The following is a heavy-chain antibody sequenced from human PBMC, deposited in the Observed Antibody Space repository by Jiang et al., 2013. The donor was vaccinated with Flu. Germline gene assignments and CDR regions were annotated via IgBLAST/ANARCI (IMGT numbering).Heavy chain of an antibody. V-gene: IGHV4-31*03. D-gene: IGHD1-26*01. CDR1: GASVSSGSYY. CDR2: IYASGST. J-gene: IGHJ4*02. CDR3: ARDDRGSDNPKNWHYFDY. Sequence: GPGLVKPSQTLSLTCTVSGASVSSGSYYWSWLRQHPGKGLEWIGYIYASGSTDSNPSLQSRVTISMDTSKNQFSLKLSSVTAADTAVYYCARDDRGSDNPKNWHYFDYWGQGSLVTVSS.